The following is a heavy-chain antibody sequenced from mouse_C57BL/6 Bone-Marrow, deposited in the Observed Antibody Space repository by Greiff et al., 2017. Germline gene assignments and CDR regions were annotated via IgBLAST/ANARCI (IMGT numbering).Heavy chain of an antibody. CDR1: GYTFTSYW. CDR2: IHPNSGST. J-gene: IGHJ3*01. Sequence: QVQLQQPGAELVKPGASVKLSCKASGYTFTSYWMHWVKQRPGQGLELIGMIHPNSGSTNYNEKFKSKATLTVDKSSSTAYMQLSSLTSEDSAVYYCSRKTQLAWFAYWGQGTLVTVSA. V-gene: IGHV1-64*01. D-gene: IGHD4-1*02. CDR3: SRKTQLAWFAY.